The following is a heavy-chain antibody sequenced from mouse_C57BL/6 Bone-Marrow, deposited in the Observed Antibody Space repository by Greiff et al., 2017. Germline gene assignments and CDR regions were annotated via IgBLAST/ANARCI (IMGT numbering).Heavy chain of an antibody. CDR1: GYTFTDYN. D-gene: IGHD1-1*01. V-gene: IGHV1-18*01. CDR3: ARGGTTDWYFDV. Sequence: EVQLQQSGPELVKPGASVKIPCKASGYTFTDYNMDWVKQSHGKSLEWIGDINPNNGGTIYNQKFKGKATLTVDQSSSTAYMELRSLTSEDTAVYYCARGGTTDWYFDVWGTGTTVTVSS. CDR2: INPNNGGT. J-gene: IGHJ1*03.